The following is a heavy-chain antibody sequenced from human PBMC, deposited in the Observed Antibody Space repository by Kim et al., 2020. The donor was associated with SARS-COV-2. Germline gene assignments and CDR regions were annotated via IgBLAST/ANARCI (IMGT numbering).Heavy chain of an antibody. CDR3: AKAHVKWLRFTERYYFDY. CDR1: GGSISRSNW. Sequence: SETLSLTCAVSGGSISRSNWWCWVRQPPGKVLGWGGEIYHRGSTNYNPSLKSRVTISVDKSKNQFSLKLSSVTAADTAVYYCAKAHVKWLRFTERYYFDYWGQGTLVTVSS. V-gene: IGHV4-4*02. D-gene: IGHD5-12*01. J-gene: IGHJ4*02. CDR2: IYHRGST.